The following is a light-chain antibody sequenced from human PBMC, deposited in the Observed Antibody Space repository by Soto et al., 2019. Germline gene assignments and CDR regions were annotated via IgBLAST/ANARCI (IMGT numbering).Light chain of an antibody. Sequence: ESVLTQSPGTLSLSPGERATISCRASQSVSSRYLAWYQQKPGQAPRLLIYGASSRATGIPDRFSGSGSGTDFTLNISRLEPEDCAVYYCQQYGRSPQYTFGPATKVDIK. V-gene: IGKV3-20*01. CDR2: GAS. CDR1: QSVSSRY. J-gene: IGKJ3*01. CDR3: QQYGRSPQYT.